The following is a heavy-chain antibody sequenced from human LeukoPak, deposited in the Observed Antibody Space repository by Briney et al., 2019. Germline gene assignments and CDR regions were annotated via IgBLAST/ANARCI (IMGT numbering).Heavy chain of an antibody. V-gene: IGHV3-74*01. Sequence: GGSLRLSCAASGFTFSSYWMHWVRQAPGKGLVWVSRINSDGSSTSYADSVKGRFTISRDNAKNTLYLQMNSLRAEDTAVYYCAREGFGGDDILTGYYTYFDYWGQGTLVTVSS. J-gene: IGHJ4*02. CDR3: AREGFGGDDILTGYYTYFDY. CDR2: INSDGSST. CDR1: GFTFSSYW. D-gene: IGHD3-9*01.